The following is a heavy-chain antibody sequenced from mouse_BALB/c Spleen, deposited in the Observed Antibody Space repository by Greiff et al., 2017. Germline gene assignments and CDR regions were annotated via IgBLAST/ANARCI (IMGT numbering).Heavy chain of an antibody. CDR2: ISYSGST. D-gene: IGHD2-1*01. V-gene: IGHV3-8*02. J-gene: IGHJ4*01. CDR1: GDSITSGY. Sequence: EVKVVESGPSLVKPSQTLSLTCSVTGDSITSGYWNWIRKFPGNKLEYMGYISYSGSTYYNPSLKSRISITRDTSKNQYYLQLNSVTTEDTATYYCARYGNYGFYYAMDYWGQGTSVTVSS. CDR3: ARYGNYGFYYAMDY.